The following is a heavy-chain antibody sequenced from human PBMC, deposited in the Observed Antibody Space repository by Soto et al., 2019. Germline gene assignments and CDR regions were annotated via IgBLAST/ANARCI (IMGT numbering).Heavy chain of an antibody. CDR3: ARSREQLVLPNYFDY. Sequence: ASVKVSCKASGGTFSSYAISWVRQAPGQGLEWMGGIIPIFGTANYAQKFQGRVTITADESTSTAYMELSSLRSEDTAVYYCARSREQLVLPNYFDYWGQGTLVTVSS. J-gene: IGHJ4*02. CDR2: IIPIFGTA. CDR1: GGTFSSYA. D-gene: IGHD6-6*01. V-gene: IGHV1-69*13.